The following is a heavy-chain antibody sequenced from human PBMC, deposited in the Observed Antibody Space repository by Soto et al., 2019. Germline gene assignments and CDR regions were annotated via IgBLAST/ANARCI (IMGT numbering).Heavy chain of an antibody. D-gene: IGHD4-17*01. Sequence: QVQLVQSGAAVKKPGSSVKVSCKASGGTFSSYAISWVRQAPGQGLEWMGGIIPIFGTTNYAQKFQGRVTITADESTSTAYMELSSLRSEDTAVYYCASPVFDYGDNAGGWFDPWGQGTLVTVSS. CDR3: ASPVFDYGDNAGGWFDP. J-gene: IGHJ5*02. CDR1: GGTFSSYA. CDR2: IIPIFGTT. V-gene: IGHV1-69*12.